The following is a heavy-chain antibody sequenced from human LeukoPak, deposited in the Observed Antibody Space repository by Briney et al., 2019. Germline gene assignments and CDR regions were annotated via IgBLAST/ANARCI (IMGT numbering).Heavy chain of an antibody. Sequence: GASVKVSCKASGYTFTRYGINWVRQAPGKGVEWMGWISGYNGYTNYTQKFQGRVTMTTDTSASTAYMELRSLRSDDTAVYYCARGRGYSYGIQPDFDYWGQGTLVTVSS. CDR3: ARGRGYSYGIQPDFDY. D-gene: IGHD5-18*01. J-gene: IGHJ4*02. V-gene: IGHV1-18*01. CDR1: GYTFTRYG. CDR2: ISGYNGYT.